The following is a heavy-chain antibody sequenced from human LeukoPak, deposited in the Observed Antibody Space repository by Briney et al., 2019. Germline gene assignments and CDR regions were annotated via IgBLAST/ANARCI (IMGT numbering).Heavy chain of an antibody. CDR2: ISGSGGST. CDR3: ATEWGRDTAMGS. J-gene: IGHJ5*02. V-gene: IGHV3-23*01. CDR1: GFTFSSYA. Sequence: GGSLRLSCAASGFTFSSYAMSWVRQAPGKGLEWVSAISGSGGSTYYADSVRGRFTISRDNSKNTLYLQMNSLRAEDTAVYYCATEWGRDTAMGSWGQGTLVTVSS. D-gene: IGHD5-18*01.